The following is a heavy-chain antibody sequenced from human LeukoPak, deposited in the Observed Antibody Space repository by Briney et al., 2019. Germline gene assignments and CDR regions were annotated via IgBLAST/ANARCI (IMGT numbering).Heavy chain of an antibody. J-gene: IGHJ4*02. CDR1: GFTFSSYG. CDR2: IWYDGSNK. D-gene: IGHD1-1*01. V-gene: IGHV3-33*01. CDR3: ARFWNDGPIDY. Sequence: PIRSLTVSCAASGFTFSSYGMHWVRQAPGKGLEWVAVIWYDGSNKYYADPVKGRFTISRDNSKNTLYLQMNSLRAEDTAVYYCARFWNDGPIDYWGQGTVDPVSS.